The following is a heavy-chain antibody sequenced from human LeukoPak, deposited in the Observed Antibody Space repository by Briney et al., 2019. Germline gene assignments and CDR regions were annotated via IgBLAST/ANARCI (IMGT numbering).Heavy chain of an antibody. CDR2: IFYSGST. CDR3: ARDRVWAVLPAANTQWLKAHGMDV. CDR1: GGSISSSDYY. J-gene: IGHJ6*04. Sequence: SETLSLTCTVSGGSISSSDYYWSWIRQPPGKALEWIGYIFYSGSTFYNPSLKSRLTISVDTSKNQFSLKLSSVTAADTAVYYCARDRVWAVLPAANTQWLKAHGMDVWGKGTTVTVSS. V-gene: IGHV4-30-4*01. D-gene: IGHD2-2*01.